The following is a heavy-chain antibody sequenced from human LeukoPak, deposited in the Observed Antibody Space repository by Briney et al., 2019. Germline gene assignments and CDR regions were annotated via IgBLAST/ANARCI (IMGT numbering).Heavy chain of an antibody. D-gene: IGHD2-2*01. CDR1: GGTFDNYA. J-gene: IGHJ4*02. V-gene: IGHV1-69*04. CDR3: ARGLFGGFAAAPFDH. Sequence: GASVKVSCKASGGTFDNYAVSWVREAPGLGLEWMGRIIPMLGKTNSAQKFQDRVTTTADTSTGTAYMELTNLRSDDTAVYFCARGLFGGFAAAPFDHWGQGTLVTVS. CDR2: IIPMLGKT.